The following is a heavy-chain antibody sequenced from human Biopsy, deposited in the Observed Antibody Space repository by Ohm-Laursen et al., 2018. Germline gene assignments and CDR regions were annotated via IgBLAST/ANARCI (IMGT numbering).Heavy chain of an antibody. V-gene: IGHV1-2*02. Sequence: AASLKASCKASGYTFSGYTTHWGRHAPGQGLGWMGGIYPDSGVTNYAQKFQGRVTITRDTSISTAYMELSRLGSDDTAVYYCARDKYRSWNYFDNWGQGSLVTVSS. CDR3: ARDKYRSWNYFDN. CDR1: GYTFSGYT. J-gene: IGHJ4*02. CDR2: IYPDSGVT. D-gene: IGHD6-19*01.